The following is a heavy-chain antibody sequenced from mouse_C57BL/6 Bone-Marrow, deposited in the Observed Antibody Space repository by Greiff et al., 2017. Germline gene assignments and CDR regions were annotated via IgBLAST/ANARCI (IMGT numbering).Heavy chain of an antibody. J-gene: IGHJ2*01. CDR2: IDPSGSYT. Sequence: QVQLQQPGAELVMPGASVKLSCKASGYTFTSYWMHWVKQRPGQGLEWIGEIDPSGSYTNYNQKFKGKSTLTVDKSSSTAYLQLSSLTSEDSAVYYCARRGWSNSFFDYWGQGTTLTVSS. CDR3: ARRGWSNSFFDY. CDR1: GYTFTSYW. D-gene: IGHD2-5*01. V-gene: IGHV1-69*01.